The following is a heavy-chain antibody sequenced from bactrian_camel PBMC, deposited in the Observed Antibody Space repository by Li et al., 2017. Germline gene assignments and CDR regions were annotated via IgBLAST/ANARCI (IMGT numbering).Heavy chain of an antibody. V-gene: IGHV3S57*01. Sequence: HVQLVESGGGSVQAGGSLRLSCAASGYTYSRYCMGWFRQGPGKEREEVAVVDSDGSTRYADSVKGRFTISKDNAKNTLVLQMNSLKPEDTAMYYCAAEVGWIGCKGHPADFGYRGQGTQVTVS. CDR3: AAEVGWIGCKGHPADFGY. J-gene: IGHJ6*01. CDR1: GYTYSRYC. CDR2: VDSDGST. D-gene: IGHD3*01.